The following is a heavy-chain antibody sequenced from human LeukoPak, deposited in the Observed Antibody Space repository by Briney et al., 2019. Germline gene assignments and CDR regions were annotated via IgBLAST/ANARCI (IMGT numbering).Heavy chain of an antibody. Sequence: ASVKVSCKASGYTFTSYAMNWVRQAPGQGLEWMGWINPNSGGTNYAQKFQGRVTMTRDTSISTAYMELSRLRSDDTAVYYCARDLGEGAFDIWGQGTMVTVSS. J-gene: IGHJ3*02. CDR2: INPNSGGT. CDR3: ARDLGEGAFDI. CDR1: GYTFTSYA. V-gene: IGHV1-2*02.